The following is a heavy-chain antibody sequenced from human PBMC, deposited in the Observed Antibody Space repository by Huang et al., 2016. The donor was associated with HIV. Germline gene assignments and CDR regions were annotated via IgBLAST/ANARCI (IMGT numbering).Heavy chain of an antibody. CDR2: INHSGST. CDR3: ARERMMSWLDDHDAFDI. CDR1: GGSFSGYY. Sequence: QVQLQQWGAGLLKPSEPLSLTCAVYGGSFSGYYWSWIRQSPGKGLEWIGAINHSGSTNYHPSLKSRLTLSVDTSKNQFSLKLSSVTAADTAVYYCARERMMSWLDDHDAFDIWGQGTMVTVSS. V-gene: IGHV4-34*01. D-gene: IGHD1-1*01. J-gene: IGHJ3*02.